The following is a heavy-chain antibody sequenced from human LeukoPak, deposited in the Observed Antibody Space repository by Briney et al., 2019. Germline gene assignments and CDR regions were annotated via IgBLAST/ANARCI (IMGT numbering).Heavy chain of an antibody. CDR3: ARAEGSSGWYYFDY. J-gene: IGHJ4*02. D-gene: IGHD6-19*01. CDR2: ISYDGSNK. V-gene: IGHV3-30*03. CDR1: GFTFSSYG. Sequence: GRSLRLSCAASGFTFSSYGMHWVRQAPGKGLEWVAVISYDGSNKYYADSVKGRFTISRDNSKNTLYLQMNSLRAEDTAVYYCARAEGSSGWYYFDYWGQGTLVTVSS.